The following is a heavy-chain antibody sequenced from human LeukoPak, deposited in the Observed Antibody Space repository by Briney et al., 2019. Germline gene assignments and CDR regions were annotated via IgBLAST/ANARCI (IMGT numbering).Heavy chain of an antibody. D-gene: IGHD6-19*01. V-gene: IGHV3-23*01. J-gene: IGHJ4*02. Sequence: GGSLRLSCAASGFTFSNYAINWVRQAPGKGLEWVSVISDGGGRTYYADSVKGRFTISRDNSKNTLYLQMDSLRADDTAVYYCAKEYSSGWSSFDYWGQGTLVTVSS. CDR2: ISDGGGRT. CDR1: GFTFSNYA. CDR3: AKEYSSGWSSFDY.